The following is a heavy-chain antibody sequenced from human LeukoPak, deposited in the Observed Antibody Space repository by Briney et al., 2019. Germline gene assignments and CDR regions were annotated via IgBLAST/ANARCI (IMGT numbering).Heavy chain of an antibody. CDR3: AKEFGGSYSRLDC. Sequence: GGSLRLSCAASGFXFSSYGISWVRQAPGKGLEWGSKISGSGGSKYYADSVKGRFTISRDNSKNTLYLQMNSLRADDTAVYYCAKEFGGSYSRLDCWGQGTLVTVSS. CDR2: ISGSGGSK. V-gene: IGHV3-23*01. CDR1: GFXFSSYG. D-gene: IGHD1-26*01. J-gene: IGHJ4*02.